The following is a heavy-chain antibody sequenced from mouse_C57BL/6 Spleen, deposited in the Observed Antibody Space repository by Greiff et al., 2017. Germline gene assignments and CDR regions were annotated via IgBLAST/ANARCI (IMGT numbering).Heavy chain of an antibody. D-gene: IGHD2-4*01. CDR2: INPNNGGT. CDR3: ARDYDEGY. V-gene: IGHV1-26*01. CDR1: GYTFTDYY. J-gene: IGHJ2*01. Sequence: EVQLQQSGPELVKPGASVKISCKASGYTFTDYYMNWVKQSPGKSLEWIGDINPNNGGTSYNQKFKGKATLTVDKSSSTAYMELRSLTSADSAVYYCARDYDEGYWGQGTTLTVSS.